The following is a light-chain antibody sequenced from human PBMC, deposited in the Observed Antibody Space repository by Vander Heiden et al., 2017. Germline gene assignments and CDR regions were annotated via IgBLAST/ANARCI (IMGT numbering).Light chain of an antibody. CDR2: AAS. CDR3: QQQKSLPT. Sequence: DIQMTQSPSYVSASVGDRVTITCRASQDLSSWLAWYQQKPGRAPQLLIYAASTLQTGVPSRFSGSGSGTEFTLTISRLQPEDFATYYCQQQKSLPTFGGGTKVEIK. CDR1: QDLSSW. J-gene: IGKJ4*01. V-gene: IGKV1-12*01.